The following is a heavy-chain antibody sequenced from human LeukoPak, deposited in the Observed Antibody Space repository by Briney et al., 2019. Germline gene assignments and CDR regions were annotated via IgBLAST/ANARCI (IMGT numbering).Heavy chain of an antibody. V-gene: IGHV4-61*02. D-gene: IGHD5-12*01. J-gene: IGHJ4*02. Sequence: SETLSLTCTVSGGSISSGSYFWSWLRQPAGKGLEWIGRIYSSGGTNYNFSLKSRVTISVDTSKNQFSLKLSSVTAADTAVYYCARASGYAEVEYWGQGTLVTVSS. CDR3: ARASGYAEVEY. CDR1: GGSISSGSYF. CDR2: IYSSGGT.